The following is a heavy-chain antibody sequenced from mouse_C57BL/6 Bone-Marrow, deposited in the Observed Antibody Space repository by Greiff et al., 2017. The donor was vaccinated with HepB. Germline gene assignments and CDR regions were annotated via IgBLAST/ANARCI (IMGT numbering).Heavy chain of an antibody. CDR3: ARHNYGSSEYFDV. J-gene: IGHJ1*03. CDR1: GFTFSDYY. D-gene: IGHD1-1*01. Sequence: EVQRVESGGGLVQPGGSLKLSCAASGFTFSDYYMYWVRQTPEKRLEWVAYISNGGGSTYYPDTVKGRFTISRDNAKNTLYLQMSRLTSEDTAMYYCARHNYGSSEYFDVWGTGTAVTVSS. CDR2: ISNGGGST. V-gene: IGHV5-12*01.